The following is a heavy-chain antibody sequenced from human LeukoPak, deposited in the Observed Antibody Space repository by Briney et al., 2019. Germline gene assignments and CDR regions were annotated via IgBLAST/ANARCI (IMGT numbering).Heavy chain of an antibody. CDR1: GFTFSSYW. CDR2: INSDGSST. J-gene: IGHJ3*02. Sequence: GGSLRLSCAASGFTFSSYWMHWVRHAPGKGLVWVSRINSDGSSTSYADSVKGRFTISRDNSKNTLYLQMDSLRAEDTAVYYCARARPYDSSGLDAFDIWGQGTMVTVSS. V-gene: IGHV3-74*01. CDR3: ARARPYDSSGLDAFDI. D-gene: IGHD3-22*01.